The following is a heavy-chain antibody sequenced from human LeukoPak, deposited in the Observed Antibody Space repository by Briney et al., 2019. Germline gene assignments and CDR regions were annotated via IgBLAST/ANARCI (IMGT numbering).Heavy chain of an antibody. J-gene: IGHJ6*03. D-gene: IGHD3-9*01. V-gene: IGHV3-15*01. CDR2: IKSKTDGGTT. CDR3: TTDLRYFDWLLSGYYMDV. Sequence: GGSLRLSCAASGFTFSNAWMSWVRQAPGKGLEWVGRIKSKTDGGTTDYAAPVKGRFTISRDDSKNTLYLQMNSLKTEDTAVYYCTTDLRYFDWLLSGYYMDVWGKGTTVTISS. CDR1: GFTFSNAW.